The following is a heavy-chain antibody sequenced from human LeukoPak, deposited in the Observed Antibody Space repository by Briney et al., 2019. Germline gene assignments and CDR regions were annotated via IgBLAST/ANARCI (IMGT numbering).Heavy chain of an antibody. J-gene: IGHJ5*02. CDR3: ARGGFVVVVAAIHEEDWFDP. CDR2: IYPGDSDT. Sequence: GESLKISCKGSGYSFTSYWIGWVRQMPGKGLEWMGIIYPGDSDTRYSPSFQGQVTISADKSISTAYLQWSSLKASDTAMYYCARGGFVVVVAAIHEEDWFDPWGQGTLVTVSS. CDR1: GYSFTSYW. V-gene: IGHV5-51*01. D-gene: IGHD2-15*01.